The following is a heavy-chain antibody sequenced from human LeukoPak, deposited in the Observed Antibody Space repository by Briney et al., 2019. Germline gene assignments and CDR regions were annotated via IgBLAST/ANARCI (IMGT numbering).Heavy chain of an antibody. CDR1: GGSITNYY. CDR2: IYTSGGT. V-gene: IGHV4-4*07. CDR3: ARDLGRGWSNSNGDYYYYMDV. J-gene: IGHJ6*03. Sequence: SETLSLTCTVSGGSITNYYWSWIRQPAGKGLEWIGRIYTSGGTNYNPSLKSRVTMSVDTSKYQFSLRLSSVTAADTAVYYCARDLGRGWSNSNGDYYYYMDVWGKGTTVTVSS. D-gene: IGHD1-1*01.